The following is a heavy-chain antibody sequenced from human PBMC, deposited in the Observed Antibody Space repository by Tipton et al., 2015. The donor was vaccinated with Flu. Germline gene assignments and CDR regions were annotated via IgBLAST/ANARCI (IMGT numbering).Heavy chain of an antibody. D-gene: IGHD6-19*01. CDR3: ARGQGNGGWRYFDY. CDR2: IYTSGNT. J-gene: IGHJ4*02. Sequence: TLSLTCTVSGSPISSGYYWGWIRQSPGKGLEWIGRIYTSGNTNYSPSLKSRVTMSVDTSKNQFSLKLSSMTAADTAVYYCARGQGNGGWRYFDYWGQGTLVTVSS. CDR1: GSPISSGYY. V-gene: IGHV4-61*02.